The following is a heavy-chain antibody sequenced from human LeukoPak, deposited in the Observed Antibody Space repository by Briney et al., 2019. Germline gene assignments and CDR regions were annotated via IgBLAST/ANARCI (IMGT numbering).Heavy chain of an antibody. V-gene: IGHV3-23*01. CDR2: IGDNNIFTGRFT. CDR1: GFTFSNYA. CDR3: ARYWFDC. Sequence: GESLSLSCAASGFTFSNYAMIWVGQAPGKGLEWVSVIGDNNIFTGRFTYYAESVKGRFTISRENSQGTVDLQMNNLRVEDTAVYYCARYWFDCWGQGTQVTVSS. J-gene: IGHJ5*01. D-gene: IGHD1-14*01.